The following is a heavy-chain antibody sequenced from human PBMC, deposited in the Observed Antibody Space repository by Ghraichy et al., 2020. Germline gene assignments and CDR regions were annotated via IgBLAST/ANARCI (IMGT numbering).Heavy chain of an antibody. D-gene: IGHD3-9*01. J-gene: IGHJ4*02. CDR3: AKDAVSVHILTGSHMGTLDY. CDR2: ISGSGGST. V-gene: IGHV3-23*01. Sequence: GGSLRHSCAASGFTFSSYAMSWVRQAPGKGLEWVSAISGSGGSTYYADSVKGRFTISRDNSKNTLYLQMNSLRAEDTAVYYCAKDAVSVHILTGSHMGTLDYWGQGTLVTVSS. CDR1: GFTFSSYA.